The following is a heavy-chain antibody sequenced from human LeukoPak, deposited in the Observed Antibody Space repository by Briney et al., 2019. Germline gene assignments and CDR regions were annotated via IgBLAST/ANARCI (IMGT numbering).Heavy chain of an antibody. CDR3: GRVGCTGGNCKPYAYYATDV. V-gene: IGHV3-33*01. Sequence: GGSLRLSCAASGFTFNTYAMHWVRQAPGKGLEWVAIIWYDGSDKYYGDSVRGRFTISRDNSKNTLYLQMNSLRAEDTAVYYCGRVGCTGGNCKPYAYYATDVWGQGTTVTVSS. J-gene: IGHJ6*02. CDR2: IWYDGSDK. D-gene: IGHD2-15*01. CDR1: GFTFNTYA.